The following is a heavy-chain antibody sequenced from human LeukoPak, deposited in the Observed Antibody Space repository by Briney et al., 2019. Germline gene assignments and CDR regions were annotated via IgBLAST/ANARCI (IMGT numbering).Heavy chain of an antibody. CDR2: INHSGST. Sequence: SETLSLTCAVYGGSFSGYYWSWIRQPPGKGLEWIREINHSGSTNYNPSLKSRVTISVDTSKNQFSLKLSSVTAADTAVYYCAREENIAVAGIDIWGQGTMVTVSS. CDR1: GGSFSGYY. CDR3: AREENIAVAGIDI. V-gene: IGHV4-34*01. J-gene: IGHJ3*02. D-gene: IGHD6-19*01.